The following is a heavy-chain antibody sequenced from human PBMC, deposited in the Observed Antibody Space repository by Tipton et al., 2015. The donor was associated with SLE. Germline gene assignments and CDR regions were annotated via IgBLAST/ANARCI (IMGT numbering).Heavy chain of an antibody. CDR1: GGSISSHY. Sequence: TLSLTCTVSGGSISSHYWSWIRQPPGKGLEWIGYIYYSGSNNYNPSLKSRVTISVDTSKNQFSLKLSSVTAADTAVYYCARAWGYSGSPDAFDIWGQGTMVTVSS. CDR2: IYYSGSN. J-gene: IGHJ3*02. V-gene: IGHV4-59*11. CDR3: ARAWGYSGSPDAFDI. D-gene: IGHD1-26*01.